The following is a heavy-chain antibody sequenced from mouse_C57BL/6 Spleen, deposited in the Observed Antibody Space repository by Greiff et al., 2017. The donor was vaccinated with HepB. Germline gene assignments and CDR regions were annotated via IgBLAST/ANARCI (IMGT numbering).Heavy chain of an antibody. J-gene: IGHJ2*01. Sequence: QVQLQQPGAELVMPGASVKLSCKASGYTFTSYWMHWVKQRPGQGLEWIGEIDPSDSYTNYNQKFKGKSTLTVDKSPSTAYMQLSSLTSEDSAVYYCARQRFDYWGQGTTLTVSS. CDR1: GYTFTSYW. CDR2: IDPSDSYT. V-gene: IGHV1-69*01. CDR3: ARQRFDY.